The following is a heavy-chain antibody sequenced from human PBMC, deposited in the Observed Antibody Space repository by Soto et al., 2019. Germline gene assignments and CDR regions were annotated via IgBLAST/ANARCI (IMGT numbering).Heavy chain of an antibody. D-gene: IGHD3-16*01. CDR3: ARGRGGTGYYMDV. V-gene: IGHV3-13*01. Sequence: GGSLRLSCAASGFSFSYYDMHWVRQAPGKGLEWVSTVRIGGDTLYPGSVKGRFIVSRENANNSLYVQLNSLTAGDTAVYYCARGRGGTGYYMDVWGQGTTVTVSS. J-gene: IGHJ6*03. CDR1: GFSFSYYD. CDR2: VRIGGDT.